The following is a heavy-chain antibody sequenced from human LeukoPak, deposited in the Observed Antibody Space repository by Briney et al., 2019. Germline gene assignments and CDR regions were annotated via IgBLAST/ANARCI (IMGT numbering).Heavy chain of an antibody. CDR3: ARQTGSGLFILP. V-gene: IGHV4-39*01. CDR2: IYYSGNT. D-gene: IGHD3/OR15-3a*01. J-gene: IGHJ4*02. Sequence: SETLSLTCTVSGDSISSSNSYWGWIRQPPGKGLEWIGSIYYSGNTYYNASLKSRVTISVDTSKNQFSLKLTSVTAADTAVYYCARQTGSGLFILPGGQGTLVTVSS. CDR1: GDSISSSNSY.